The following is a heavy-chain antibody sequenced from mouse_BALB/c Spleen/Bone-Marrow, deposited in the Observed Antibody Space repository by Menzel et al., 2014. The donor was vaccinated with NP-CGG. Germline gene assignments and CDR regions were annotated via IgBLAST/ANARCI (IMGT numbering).Heavy chain of an antibody. D-gene: IGHD3-1*01. CDR2: IYPGSGST. CDR1: GYTFXDYY. V-gene: IGHV1-84*02. Sequence: LMESGPELVKPGASVKISCKASGYTFXDYYINWAKQKPGQGLEWIGWIYPGSGSTKYNEKFKGKATLTEDTSSSTAYMQLSSLTSEDTAVYFCANLGRYAMDYWGQGTSVTVSS. CDR3: ANLGRYAMDY. J-gene: IGHJ4*01.